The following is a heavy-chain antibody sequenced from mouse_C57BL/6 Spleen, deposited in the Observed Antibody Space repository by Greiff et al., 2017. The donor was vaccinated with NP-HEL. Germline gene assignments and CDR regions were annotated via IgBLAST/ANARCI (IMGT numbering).Heavy chain of an antibody. J-gene: IGHJ2*01. CDR3: ASNWD. CDR2: IDPSDSYT. Sequence: QVQLQQPGAELVRPGTSVKLSCKASGYTFTSYWMHWVKQRPGQGLEWIGVIDPSDSYTNYNQKFKGKATLTVDTSSSTAYMQLSSLTSEDSAVYYCASNWDWGQGTTLTVSS. D-gene: IGHD4-1*02. CDR1: GYTFTSYW. V-gene: IGHV1-59*01.